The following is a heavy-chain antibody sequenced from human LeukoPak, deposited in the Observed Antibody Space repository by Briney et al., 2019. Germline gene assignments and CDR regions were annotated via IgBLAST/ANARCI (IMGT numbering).Heavy chain of an antibody. CDR1: GYTFTSYA. CDR3: ARSYDFWSGSPSDP. Sequence: GASVKVSCKASGYTFTSYAMHWVRQAPGQRLEWMGWINAGNGNTKYPQKFQGRVTITRDTSASTAYMELSSLRSEDTAVYYCARSYDFWSGSPSDPWGQGTLVTVSS. D-gene: IGHD3-3*01. V-gene: IGHV1-3*01. CDR2: INAGNGNT. J-gene: IGHJ5*02.